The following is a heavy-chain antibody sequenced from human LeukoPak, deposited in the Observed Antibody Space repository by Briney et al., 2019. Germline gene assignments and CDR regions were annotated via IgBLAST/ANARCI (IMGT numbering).Heavy chain of an antibody. CDR2: ISSSGGTI. D-gene: IGHD3-22*01. Sequence: GGSLRLSCAASGFTFSDYYMSWIRQAPGKGLEWVSYISSSGGTIYYADSVKGRFTISRDNAKNSLYLQMNSLRAEDTAVYYCARDIVGDYYDSSGYAFDIWGQGTMVTVSS. J-gene: IGHJ3*02. CDR1: GFTFSDYY. CDR3: ARDIVGDYYDSSGYAFDI. V-gene: IGHV3-11*01.